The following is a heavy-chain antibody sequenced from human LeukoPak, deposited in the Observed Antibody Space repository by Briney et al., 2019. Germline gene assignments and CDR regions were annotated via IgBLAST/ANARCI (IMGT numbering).Heavy chain of an antibody. V-gene: IGHV4-39*01. CDR3: ATHKEGSYFES. Sequence: SETLSLTCAVSGGSITSGRYYWGWIRKPRGNGVEWIGSVYYSGSTSYNPPLKSRVTISVDTSNNQFSLNLTSVTARDTAIYYCATHKEGSYFESWGQGTLVTVSS. J-gene: IGHJ4*02. D-gene: IGHD3-10*01. CDR1: GGSITSGRYY. CDR2: VYYSGST.